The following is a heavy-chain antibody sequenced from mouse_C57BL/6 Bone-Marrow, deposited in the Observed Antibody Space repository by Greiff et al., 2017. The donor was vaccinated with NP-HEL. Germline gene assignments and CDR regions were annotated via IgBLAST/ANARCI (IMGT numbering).Heavy chain of an antibody. Sequence: VQLQQSGPELVKPGASVKMAGKAAGEERRSDWRNGGKKRPGKGREWIGRIYPGDGDTNYNGKFKGKATLTADKSSSTAYMQLSSLTSEDSAVYFCARSGYSYFDYWGQGTTLTVSS. J-gene: IGHJ2*01. V-gene: IGHV1-82*01. CDR3: ARSGYSYFDY. CDR2: IYPGDGDT. CDR1: GEERRSDW. D-gene: IGHD2-3*01.